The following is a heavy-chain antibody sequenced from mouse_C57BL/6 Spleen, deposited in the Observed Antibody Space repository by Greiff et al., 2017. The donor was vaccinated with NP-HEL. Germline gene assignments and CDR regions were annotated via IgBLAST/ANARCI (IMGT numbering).Heavy chain of an antibody. CDR2: IWSDGST. Sequence: QVQLKQSGPGLVAPSQSLSITCTVSGFSLTSYGVHWVRQPPGKGLEWLVVIWSDGSTTYNSALKSRLSISKDNSKSQVFLKMNSLQTDDTAMYYCARHGPYDCGSSFLDYWGQGTTLTVSS. D-gene: IGHD1-1*01. J-gene: IGHJ2*01. V-gene: IGHV2-6-1*01. CDR3: ARHGPYDCGSSFLDY. CDR1: GFSLTSYG.